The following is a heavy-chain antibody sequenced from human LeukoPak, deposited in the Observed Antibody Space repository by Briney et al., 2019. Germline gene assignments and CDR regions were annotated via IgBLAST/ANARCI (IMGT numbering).Heavy chain of an antibody. D-gene: IGHD4-17*01. J-gene: IGHJ6*02. V-gene: IGHV3-13*01. Sequence: GGSLRLSCAASGFTFSSYDMHWVRQATGKGLEWVSAIGTAGDTYNPGSVKGRFTISRENAKNSLYLQMNSLRAGDTAVYYCARGIYGDYVVGYYYGMDVWGQGTTVTVSS. CDR1: GFTFSSYD. CDR3: ARGIYGDYVVGYYYGMDV. CDR2: IGTAGDT.